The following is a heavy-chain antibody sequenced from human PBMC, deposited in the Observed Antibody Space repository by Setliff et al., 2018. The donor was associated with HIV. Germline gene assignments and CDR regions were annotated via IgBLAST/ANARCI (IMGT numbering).Heavy chain of an antibody. CDR1: AASIRNSY. Sequence: PSETLSLTCTVSAASIRNSYWTWIRQPPGKGLEWIGYIYYSGSTNYNPSLKSRVTISVDTSKNQFSLKLSSVTAADTAVYYCARDKPGEYYFDYWGQGTLVTVSS. CDR3: ARDKPGEYYFDY. V-gene: IGHV4-59*01. CDR2: IYYSGST. J-gene: IGHJ4*02.